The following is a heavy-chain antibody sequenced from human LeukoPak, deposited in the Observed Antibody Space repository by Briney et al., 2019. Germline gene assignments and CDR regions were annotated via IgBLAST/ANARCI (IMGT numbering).Heavy chain of an antibody. Sequence: KPSETLSLTCTVSGGSINTYYWSWIRQPPGKGLQYIGYVYNIGRPNYNPSLKSRVSMSGDASRNQFSLKLSSVTAADTAVYYCARVGSGCFDYWGQGTLVTVSS. V-gene: IGHV4-59*01. D-gene: IGHD6-19*01. CDR2: VYNIGRP. CDR1: GGSINTYY. J-gene: IGHJ4*02. CDR3: ARVGSGCFDY.